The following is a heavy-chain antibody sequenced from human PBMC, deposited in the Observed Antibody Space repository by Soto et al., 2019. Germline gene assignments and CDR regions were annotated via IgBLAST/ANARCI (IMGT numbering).Heavy chain of an antibody. CDR3: ARGLLEHIVVVTGSLGY. D-gene: IGHD2-21*02. V-gene: IGHV1-69*06. CDR2: IIPIFGTA. CDR1: GGTFSSYA. Sequence: QVQLVQSGAEVKKPGSSVKVSCKASGGTFSSYAISWVRQAPGQGLEWMGGIIPIFGTANYAQKFQGRVTITADKSTSTAYMELSSLRSEVTAVYYCARGLLEHIVVVTGSLGYWGQGTLVTVSS. J-gene: IGHJ4*02.